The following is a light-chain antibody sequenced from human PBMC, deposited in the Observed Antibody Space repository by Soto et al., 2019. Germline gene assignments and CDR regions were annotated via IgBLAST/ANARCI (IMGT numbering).Light chain of an antibody. J-gene: IGKJ4*01. Sequence: EIVLTQSPGTLSMSPGERATLSCRASQSLTNNYLAWFQQKPGQAPRLLIYGASNRPTDIPDRFSGSGSGTDFTLKISRVEAEDVGVYYCMQGLTTPLTFGGGTKVEIK. CDR1: QSLTNNY. CDR3: MQGLTTPLT. V-gene: IGKV3-20*01. CDR2: GAS.